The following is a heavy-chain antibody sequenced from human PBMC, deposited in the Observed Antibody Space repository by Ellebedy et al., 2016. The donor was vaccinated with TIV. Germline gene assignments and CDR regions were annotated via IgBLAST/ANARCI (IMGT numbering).Heavy chain of an antibody. CDR2: INHRVTT. CDR3: ARSDWQDVDLDRWYFDL. V-gene: IGHV4-34*01. Sequence: SETLSLTCGIYGGSFSGYSWSWIRQSPGKGLEWIGEINHRVTTNYNPSLESRVSLSMDTSENKFSVRLNSVTAADTAIYYCARSDWQDVDLDRWYFDLWGRGTLVTVST. CDR1: GGSFSGYS. D-gene: IGHD2-21*01. J-gene: IGHJ2*01.